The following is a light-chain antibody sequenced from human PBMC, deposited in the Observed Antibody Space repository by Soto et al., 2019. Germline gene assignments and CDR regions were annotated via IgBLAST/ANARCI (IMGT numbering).Light chain of an antibody. Sequence: QSVLTQPASVSGSPGQSITMSCTGASSDVGGYNYVSWYLQQPGKAPKLIIYDVTNRPPGVSSRFSGSKSGNTASLTISGLQAEDEADYYCASYTSTSAYVFGSGTKLTVL. CDR1: SSDVGGYNY. V-gene: IGLV2-14*03. J-gene: IGLJ1*01. CDR3: ASYTSTSAYV. CDR2: DVT.